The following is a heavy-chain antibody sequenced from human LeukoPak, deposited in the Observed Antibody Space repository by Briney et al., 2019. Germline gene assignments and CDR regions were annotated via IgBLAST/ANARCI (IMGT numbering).Heavy chain of an antibody. CDR2: ISAYNGNT. J-gene: IGHJ6*02. V-gene: IGHV1-18*01. Sequence: EASVKVSCKASGYTFTSYGISWVRQAPGQGLEWMGWISAYNGNTNYAQKLQGRVTMTTDTSTSTAYMELRSLRSDDTAVYYRARLGSIVVVPAAMQAYYYGMDVWGQGTTVTVSS. D-gene: IGHD2-2*01. CDR3: ARLGSIVVVPAAMQAYYYGMDV. CDR1: GYTFTSYG.